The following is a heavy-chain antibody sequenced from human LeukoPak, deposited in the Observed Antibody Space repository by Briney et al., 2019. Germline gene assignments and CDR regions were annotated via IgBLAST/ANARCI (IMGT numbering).Heavy chain of an antibody. CDR2: INSDGSST. Sequence: GGSLRLSCAASGFTFSSYWMHWVRQAPGKGLVWVSRINSDGSSTSYADSVKGRFTISRDNAKNTLYLQMNSLRAEDTAVYYCARERGIAAVNWFDPWGQGTLVTVSS. V-gene: IGHV3-74*01. CDR1: GFTFSSYW. CDR3: ARERGIAAVNWFDP. D-gene: IGHD6-13*01. J-gene: IGHJ5*02.